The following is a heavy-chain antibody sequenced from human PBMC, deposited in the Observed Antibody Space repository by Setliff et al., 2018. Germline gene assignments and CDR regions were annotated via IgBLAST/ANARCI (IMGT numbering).Heavy chain of an antibody. V-gene: IGHV3-48*03. CDR3: ARYSSGWFFDY. D-gene: IGHD6-19*01. J-gene: IGHJ4*02. CDR2: ISSSGSTI. CDR1: GFTFSTYE. Sequence: PGGSLRLSCAASGFTFSTYEMNWVRQAPGKGREWVSYISSSGSTIYYVDSVKGRFTISRDNARNSLYLQMNSLRAEDTAVYYCARYSSGWFFDYWGQGTPVTVSS.